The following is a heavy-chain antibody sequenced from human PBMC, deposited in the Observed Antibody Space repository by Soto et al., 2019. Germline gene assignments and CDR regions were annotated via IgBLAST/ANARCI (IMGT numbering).Heavy chain of an antibody. CDR2: INGYNGNT. CDR3: ARGDSPVQFDY. Sequence: QVQLVQSGAEMRKPGASVKVSCKISGYIFINYGISWVRQAPGQGLAWMGWINGYNGNTNYAQNFQGRVAMTTDTSTSTVYMELRNLRSDDTAVYYCARGDSPVQFDYWGQGTLVTVSS. V-gene: IGHV1-18*01. CDR1: GYIFINYG. D-gene: IGHD4-4*01. J-gene: IGHJ4*02.